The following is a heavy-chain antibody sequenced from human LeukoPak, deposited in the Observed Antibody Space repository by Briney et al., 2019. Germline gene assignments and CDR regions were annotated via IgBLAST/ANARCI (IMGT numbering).Heavy chain of an antibody. Sequence: SETLSLTCTVSGGSISSYYWSWIRQPPGKGLEWIGYIYTSGSTNYNPSLKSRVTISVDTSKNQFSLKLSSVTAADTAVYYCARGKTYYYDSELDYWGRGTLVTVSS. J-gene: IGHJ4*02. V-gene: IGHV4-4*09. D-gene: IGHD3-22*01. CDR1: GGSISSYY. CDR2: IYTSGST. CDR3: ARGKTYYYDSELDY.